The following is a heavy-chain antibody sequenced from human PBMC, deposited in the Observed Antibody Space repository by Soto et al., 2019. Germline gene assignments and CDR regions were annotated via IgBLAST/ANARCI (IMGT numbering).Heavy chain of an antibody. CDR3: ARLQYCSGDNCYSAGPY. J-gene: IGHJ4*02. D-gene: IGHD2-15*01. CDR1: GYTFTNYW. CDR2: IYPGDSDT. Sequence: GESLKISCKASGYTFTNYWIGWVRQMPGKGLEWMGIIYPGDSDTKYSPSFQGQVTISVDKSISTAYLQWSSLKASDTAIFYCARLQYCSGDNCYSAGPYWGQGTLVTVSS. V-gene: IGHV5-51*01.